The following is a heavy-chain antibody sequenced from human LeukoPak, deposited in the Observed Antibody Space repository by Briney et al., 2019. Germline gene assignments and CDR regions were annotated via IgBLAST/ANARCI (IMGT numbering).Heavy chain of an antibody. Sequence: EASVKVSCKASGYTFTSYDINWVRQATGQGLEWMGWISAYNGNTNYAQKLQGRVTMTTDTSTSTAYMELRSLRSDDTAVYYCAREVLGRSGFFFDPWGQGTLVTVSS. CDR1: GYTFTSYD. CDR3: AREVLGRSGFFFDP. CDR2: ISAYNGNT. V-gene: IGHV1-18*01. J-gene: IGHJ5*02. D-gene: IGHD4/OR15-4a*01.